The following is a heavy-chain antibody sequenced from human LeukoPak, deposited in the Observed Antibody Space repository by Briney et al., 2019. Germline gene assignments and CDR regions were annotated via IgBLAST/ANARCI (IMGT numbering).Heavy chain of an antibody. CDR3: ASSIGSSSWYGGYGMDV. CDR1: GYTFTSYG. J-gene: IGHJ6*02. V-gene: IGHV1-18*01. CDR2: ISAYNGNT. D-gene: IGHD6-13*01. Sequence: ASVKVSCKASGYTFTSYGSSWVRQAPGQGLEWMGWISAYNGNTNYAQKLQGRVTMTTDTSTSTAYMELRSLRSDDTAVYYCASSIGSSSWYGGYGMDVWGQGTTVTVSS.